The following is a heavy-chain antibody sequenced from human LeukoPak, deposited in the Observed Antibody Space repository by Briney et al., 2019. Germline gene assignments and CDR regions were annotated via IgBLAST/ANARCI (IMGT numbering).Heavy chain of an antibody. CDR2: ITGSGGST. J-gene: IGHJ4*02. CDR3: ARAASMWGFFDY. D-gene: IGHD2/OR15-2a*01. Sequence: PGGSLRLSCAVSGFTFSSYPMTWVRQAPGQGLEWVSTITGSGGSTYYADSVKGRLTISRDNSKNTLYLHSNTLRVEDTAVYYCARAASMWGFFDYWGQGTLVTVSS. V-gene: IGHV3-23*01. CDR1: GFTFSSYP.